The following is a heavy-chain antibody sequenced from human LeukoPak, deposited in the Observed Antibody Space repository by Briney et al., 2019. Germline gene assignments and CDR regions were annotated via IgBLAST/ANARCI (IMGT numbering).Heavy chain of an antibody. J-gene: IGHJ3*02. V-gene: IGHV1-69*04. CDR3: ARSPKIASSRYCSGGSCYSRPDAFDI. CDR2: IIPILGIA. D-gene: IGHD2-15*01. CDR1: GGTFSSYA. Sequence: SVKVSCKASGGTFSSYAISWVRQAPGQGLEWMGRIIPILGIANYAQKFQGRVTITADKSTSTAYMELSSLRSEDTAVYYCARSPKIASSRYCSGGSCYSRPDAFDIWGQGTMVTVSS.